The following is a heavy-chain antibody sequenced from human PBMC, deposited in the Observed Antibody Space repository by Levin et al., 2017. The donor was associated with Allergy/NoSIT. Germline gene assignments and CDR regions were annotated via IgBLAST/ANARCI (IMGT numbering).Heavy chain of an antibody. CDR2: ISSSGSTI. CDR3: ASSLRYFDWLLPFDY. J-gene: IGHJ4*02. Sequence: QSGGSLRLSCAASGFTFSSYEMNWVRQAPGKGLEWVSYISSSGSTIYYADSVKGRFTISRDNAKNSLYLQMNSLRAEDTAVYYCASSLRYFDWLLPFDYWGQGTLVTVSS. D-gene: IGHD3-9*01. V-gene: IGHV3-48*03. CDR1: GFTFSSYE.